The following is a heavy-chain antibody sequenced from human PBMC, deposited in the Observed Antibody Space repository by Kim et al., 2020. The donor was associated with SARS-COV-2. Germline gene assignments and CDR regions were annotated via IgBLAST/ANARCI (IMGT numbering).Heavy chain of an antibody. V-gene: IGHV3-30*04. CDR1: GFTFSSYA. Sequence: GGSLRLSCAASGFTFSSYAMHWVRQAPGKGLEWVAVISYDGSNKYYADSVKGRFTISRDNSKNTLYLQMNSLRAEDTAVYYCARDPLSIAVAGYFDYWGQGTLVTVSS. CDR2: ISYDGSNK. J-gene: IGHJ4*02. D-gene: IGHD6-19*01. CDR3: ARDPLSIAVAGYFDY.